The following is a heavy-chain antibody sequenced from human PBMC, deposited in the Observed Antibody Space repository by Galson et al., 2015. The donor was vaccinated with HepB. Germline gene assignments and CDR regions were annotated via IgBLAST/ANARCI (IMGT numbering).Heavy chain of an antibody. CDR1: GFTFSSYG. CDR3: ARDTHSSSWYGFDP. D-gene: IGHD6-13*01. V-gene: IGHV3-33*01. J-gene: IGHJ5*02. Sequence: SLRLSCAASGFTFSSYGMHWVRQAPGKGLEWVAVIWYDGSNKYYADSVKGRFTISRDNSKNTLYLQMNSLRAEDTAVYYCARDTHSSSWYGFDPWGQGTLVTVSS. CDR2: IWYDGSNK.